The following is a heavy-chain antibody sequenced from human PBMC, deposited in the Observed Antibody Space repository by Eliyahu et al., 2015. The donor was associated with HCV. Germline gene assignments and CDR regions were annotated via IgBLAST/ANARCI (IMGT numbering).Heavy chain of an antibody. CDR1: GGXXSSGGYF. V-gene: IGHV4-31*03. Sequence: QLQLQESGPGRVRPSQTLSLTCPVSGGXXSSGGYFXSWXRXPPGKGLQXIGYISYSGSTYYNPSLKSRLTISVDTSKNQFSLKLSSVTAADTAVYYCARAGNLNDFEYWGQGSLLTVSS. CDR2: ISYSGST. J-gene: IGHJ4*02. D-gene: IGHD1-20*01. CDR3: ARAGNLNDFEY.